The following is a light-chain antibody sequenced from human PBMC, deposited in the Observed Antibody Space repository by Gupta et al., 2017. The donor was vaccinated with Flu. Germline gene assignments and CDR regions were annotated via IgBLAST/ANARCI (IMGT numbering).Light chain of an antibody. CDR2: GNS. V-gene: IGLV1-44*01. J-gene: IGLJ1*01. CDR3: AAWDDSLNGHYV. CDR1: SSNIGSNN. Sequence: QSVLAQPPSASATPGQRVTISCSGSSSNIGSNNVNCYQQVPGTAPKLLIYGNSQRPSGVPDLFSGSKSGTSASLAISGLQSEDEADYSCAAWDDSLNGHYVFGTGTKVTAL.